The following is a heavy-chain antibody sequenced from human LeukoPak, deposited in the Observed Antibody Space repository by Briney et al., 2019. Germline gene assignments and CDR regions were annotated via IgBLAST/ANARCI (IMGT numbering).Heavy chain of an antibody. V-gene: IGHV3-33*01. Sequence: SGGSLRLSCAASGFTFSSYGMHWVRQAPGKGLEWVAVIWYDGSNKYYADSVKGRFTISRDNSKNTLYLQMNSLRAEDTAVYYCARDSGTVPAALPIFDYWGQGTLVTVSS. CDR3: ARDSGTVPAALPIFDY. D-gene: IGHD2-2*01. CDR1: GFTFSSYG. J-gene: IGHJ4*02. CDR2: IWYDGSNK.